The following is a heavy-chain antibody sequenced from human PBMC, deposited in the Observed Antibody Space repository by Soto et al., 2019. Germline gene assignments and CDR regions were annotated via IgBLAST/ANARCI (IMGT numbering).Heavy chain of an antibody. CDR2: INHTGGT. Sequence: PSETLFLTCAVYGGSVNGYYWNWIRQPPGKGLEWIGEINHTGGTHYNPSLKSRVTMSVDTSKNQFSLRLSSVTAADTATYYCATRITVFGLLIPPFDPWGQGTQVTVSS. CDR3: ATRITVFGLLIPPFDP. J-gene: IGHJ5*02. CDR1: GGSVNGYY. V-gene: IGHV4-34*01. D-gene: IGHD3-3*01.